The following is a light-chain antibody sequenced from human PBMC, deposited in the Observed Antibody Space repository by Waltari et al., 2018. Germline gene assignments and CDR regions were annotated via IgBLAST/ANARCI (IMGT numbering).Light chain of an antibody. CDR1: QSVSSY. CDR2: DAS. V-gene: IGKV3-11*01. CDR3: QQRSNWPAYT. J-gene: IGKJ2*01. Sequence: EIVLTQSPATLSLSPGERATLSCRASQSVSSYLAWYQQKPGQAPRLLIYDASNSATGIPARCSGSGSGTDFTLTISSLEPEDFAVYYCQQRSNWPAYTFGQGTKLEIK.